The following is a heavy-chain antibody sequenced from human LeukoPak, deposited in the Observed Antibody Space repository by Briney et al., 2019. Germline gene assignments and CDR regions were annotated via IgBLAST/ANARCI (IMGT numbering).Heavy chain of an antibody. V-gene: IGHV4-61*01. J-gene: IGHJ4*02. Sequence: PSETLSLTCTVSGGSVSSGSYYWSWILQPPGKGLEWIGCIYYSGSTNYNPSLKSRVTISVDTSKNQFSLKLSSVTAADTAVYHCAREAMYSYGNNFDYWGQGTLVTVSS. CDR1: GGSVSSGSYY. D-gene: IGHD5-18*01. CDR3: AREAMYSYGNNFDY. CDR2: IYYSGST.